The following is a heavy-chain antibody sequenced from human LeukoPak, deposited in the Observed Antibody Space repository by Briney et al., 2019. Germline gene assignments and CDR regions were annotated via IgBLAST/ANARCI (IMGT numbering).Heavy chain of an antibody. Sequence: SETLSLTCALYVGSFSGYYWGWIRQPPGKGLEWIGEIKHSGSTNYNPSLKSRVTISVDTSQNQLSLQLSHVTAADKAVYYCARRGHARHIVVVVAATKANWFDPWGQGTLVTVSS. V-gene: IGHV4-34*01. D-gene: IGHD2-15*01. CDR1: VGSFSGYY. J-gene: IGHJ5*02. CDR3: ARRGHARHIVVVVAATKANWFDP. CDR2: IKHSGST.